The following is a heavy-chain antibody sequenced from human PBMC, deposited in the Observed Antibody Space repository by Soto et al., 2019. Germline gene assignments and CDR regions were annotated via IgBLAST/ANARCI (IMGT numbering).Heavy chain of an antibody. CDR3: ERDGLPITIFGEVIIRFDY. V-gene: IGHV1-18*04. J-gene: IGHJ4*02. CDR2: ISAYNGNT. CDR1: GYTFTSYG. Sequence: ASVKVSCKASGYTFTSYGISWVRQAPGQGLEWMGWISAYNGNTNYAQKLQGRVTMTTDTSTSTAYMELRSLRSDETDVYYCERDGLPITIFGEVIIRFDYWAQGTLVTVSS. D-gene: IGHD3-3*01.